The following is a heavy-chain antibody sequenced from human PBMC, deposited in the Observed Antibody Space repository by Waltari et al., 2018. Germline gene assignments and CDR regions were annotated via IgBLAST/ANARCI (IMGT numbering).Heavy chain of an antibody. J-gene: IGHJ4*02. CDR2: ISDGGGII. Sequence: EVQLLESGGGLVQPGGSLILSCAASGFTFSTYVMNWVRQAPGKGLEWVSSISDGGGIINYAGSVKGRFTISRDNSKNTVYLQMKSLRAEDTAVYYCARGSGVDYWGQGTLVTISS. V-gene: IGHV3-23*01. CDR3: ARGSGVDY. D-gene: IGHD7-27*01. CDR1: GFTFSTYV.